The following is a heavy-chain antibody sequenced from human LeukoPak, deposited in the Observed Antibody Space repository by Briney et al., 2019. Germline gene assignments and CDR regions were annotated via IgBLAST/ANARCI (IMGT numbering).Heavy chain of an antibody. CDR1: GFTFSSYS. V-gene: IGHV3-23*01. CDR2: ISGSGGST. D-gene: IGHD3-22*01. Sequence: GGSLRLSCAASGFTFSSYSMNWVRQAPGKGLEWVSAISGSGGSTYYADSVKGRFTISRDNSKYTLYLQMNSLRAEDTAVYYCAKDPGSSGYYYADTFDYWGQGTLVTVSS. J-gene: IGHJ4*02. CDR3: AKDPGSSGYYYADTFDY.